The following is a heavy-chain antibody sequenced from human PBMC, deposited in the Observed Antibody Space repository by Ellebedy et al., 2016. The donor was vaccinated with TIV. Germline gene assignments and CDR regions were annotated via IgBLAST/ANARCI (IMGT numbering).Heavy chain of an antibody. V-gene: IGHV3-53*01. CDR3: ARRITGTYGDDAFDI. CDR2: IHTGGDT. D-gene: IGHD1-20*01. CDR1: GFTVSYTY. J-gene: IGHJ3*02. Sequence: GGSLRLSCAAPGFTVSYTYMSRVRQAPGKGLEWVSVIHTGGDTYYADSVKGRFTISRDSSKNTLFLQMNSLRAEDTAMYYCARRITGTYGDDAFDIWGQGTMVTVSS.